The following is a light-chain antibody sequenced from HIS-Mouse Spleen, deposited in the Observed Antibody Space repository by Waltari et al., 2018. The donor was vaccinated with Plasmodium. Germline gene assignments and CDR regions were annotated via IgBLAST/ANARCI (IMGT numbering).Light chain of an antibody. CDR1: ALPKKY. V-gene: IGLV3-10*01. CDR3: YSTDSSGNHRV. CDR2: GDS. J-gene: IGLJ3*02. Sequence: SYELTQPPSVSVSPGQTARITCSGDALPKKYAYWNQQKSGPAPVRVSYGDSKRPAGSAEGFAGSSAGTMETLTMSGAQVEDEADYYCYSTDSSGNHRVFGGGTKLTVL.